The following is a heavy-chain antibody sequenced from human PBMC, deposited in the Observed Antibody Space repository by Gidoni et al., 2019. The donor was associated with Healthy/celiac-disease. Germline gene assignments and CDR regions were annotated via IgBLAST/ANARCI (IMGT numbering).Heavy chain of an antibody. CDR3: ARGLVGSYYYYYGMDV. J-gene: IGHJ6*02. V-gene: IGHV3-30*03. CDR2: ISYDGSNK. CDR1: GFTFSSYG. Sequence: QVQLVESGGGVVQPGRSLRLSCAASGFTFSSYGMHGVRQAPGKGLEGVAVISYDGSNKYYADSVKGRFTISRDNSKNTLYLQMNSLRAEDTAVYYCARGLVGSYYYYYGMDVWGQGTTVTVSS. D-gene: IGHD6-19*01.